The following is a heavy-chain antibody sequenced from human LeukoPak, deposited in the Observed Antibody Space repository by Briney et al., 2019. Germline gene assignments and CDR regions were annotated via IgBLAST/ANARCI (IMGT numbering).Heavy chain of an antibody. CDR2: ISSSGSTI. Sequence: GGSQRLSCAASGFTFSDYYMSWIRQAPGKGLEWVSYISSSGSTIYYADSVKGRFTISRDNAKNSLYLQMNSLRAEDTAVYYCARVDDYGDYSFDYWGQGTLVTVSS. V-gene: IGHV3-11*01. J-gene: IGHJ4*02. D-gene: IGHD4-17*01. CDR1: GFTFSDYY. CDR3: ARVDDYGDYSFDY.